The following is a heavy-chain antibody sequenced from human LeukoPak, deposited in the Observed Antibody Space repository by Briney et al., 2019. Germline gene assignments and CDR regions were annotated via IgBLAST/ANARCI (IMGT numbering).Heavy chain of an antibody. CDR1: GDSISGNY. CDR3: ARTISGWYYFDY. V-gene: IGHV4-59*08. D-gene: IGHD6-13*01. CDR2: INYSGRT. Sequence: SETLSLTCTVSGDSISGNYWTWIRQPPGKGLEWIGYINYSGRTDYNPSLKGRVTISVDTSKNQFSLKLSSVTAADTAVFYCARTISGWYYFDYWGQGTLVTVSS. J-gene: IGHJ4*02.